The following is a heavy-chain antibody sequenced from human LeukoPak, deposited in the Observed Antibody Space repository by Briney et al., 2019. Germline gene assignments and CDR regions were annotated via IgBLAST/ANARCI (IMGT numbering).Heavy chain of an antibody. CDR3: AKVAAFFHFDC. CDR2: ISYDGSNK. Sequence: GGSLRLSCAASGFTFSSYGMHWVRQAPGKGLEWVAVISYDGSNKYYADSVKGRFTISRDNSKNTLYLQMNSLRAEDTAVYYCAKVAAFFHFDCWGQGTLVTVSS. D-gene: IGHD3-3*02. V-gene: IGHV3-30*18. J-gene: IGHJ4*02. CDR1: GFTFSSYG.